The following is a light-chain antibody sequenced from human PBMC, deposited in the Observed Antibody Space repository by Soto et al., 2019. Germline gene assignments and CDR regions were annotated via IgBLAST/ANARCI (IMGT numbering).Light chain of an antibody. Sequence: QSALTQPPSASGSPGQSVTISCTGTSSDVGGYNYVSWYQHHPGKAPKLMIYEVSKRPSGVPDRFSGSKSANTASLTVSGLQAEDEADYYCSSYAGSSDYVFGTGTQLTVL. CDR3: SSYAGSSDYV. CDR2: EVS. V-gene: IGLV2-8*01. J-gene: IGLJ7*01. CDR1: SSDVGGYNY.